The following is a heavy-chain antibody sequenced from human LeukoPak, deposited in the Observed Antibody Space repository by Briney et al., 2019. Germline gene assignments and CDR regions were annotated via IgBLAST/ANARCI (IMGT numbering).Heavy chain of an antibody. J-gene: IGHJ5*02. D-gene: IGHD3-16*02. CDR2: IRYDGSNK. CDR1: GFTFSSYG. V-gene: IGHV3-33*01. CDR3: ARGPKRGSYRYNWFDP. Sequence: GGSLRLSCAASGFTFSSYGMHWVRQAPGKGLEWVAVIRYDGSNKYYADSVKGRFTISRDNSKNTLYLQMNSLRAEDTAVYYCARGPKRGSYRYNWFDPWGQGALVTVSS.